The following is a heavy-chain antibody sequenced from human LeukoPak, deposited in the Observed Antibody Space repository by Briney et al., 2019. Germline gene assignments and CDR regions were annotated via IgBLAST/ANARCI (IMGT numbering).Heavy chain of an antibody. CDR3: ARDRSTSSNSIYYFDY. V-gene: IGHV3-21*01. Sequence: GGSLRLSCAASGFTFSSYSMNWVRQAPGKGLEWVSSISSSSSYIYYADSVKGRFTISGDNAKNSLYLQMNSLRAEDTAVYYCARDRSTSSNSIYYFDYWGQGTLVTVSS. CDR2: ISSSSSYI. J-gene: IGHJ4*02. CDR1: GFTFSSYS. D-gene: IGHD2-2*01.